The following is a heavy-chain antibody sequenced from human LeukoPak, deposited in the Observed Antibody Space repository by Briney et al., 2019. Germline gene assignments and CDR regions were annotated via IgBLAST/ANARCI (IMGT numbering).Heavy chain of an antibody. CDR3: ARAHRSAKMLDP. V-gene: IGHV4-61*01. D-gene: IGHD3-10*01. CDR2: IYYSGST. CDR1: GGSVSSGSYY. Sequence: SDTLSLTCTVSGGSVSSGSYYWSWIRQPPGKGLEWIGYIYYSGSTNYNPSLKSRVTISVDTSKNQFSLKLSSVTAADTAVYYCARAHRSAKMLDPWGQGTLVTVSS. J-gene: IGHJ5*02.